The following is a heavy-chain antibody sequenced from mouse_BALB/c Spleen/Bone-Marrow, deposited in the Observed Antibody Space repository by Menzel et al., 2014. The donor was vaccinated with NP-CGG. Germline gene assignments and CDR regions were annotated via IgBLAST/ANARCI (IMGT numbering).Heavy chain of an antibody. V-gene: IGHV10S3*01. D-gene: IGHD1-1*01. CDR2: IRSKSNNYAT. CDR1: GFTFNTNA. CDR3: VGYYYDY. Sequence: EVKLMESGGGLVQPKGSLKPSCAASGFTFNTNAMNWVRQAPGKGLEWVARIRSKSNNYATYYADSVKDRSTISRDDSQSMLYLQMNNLKTENTAMYYCVGYYYDYWGQGTSVTVSS. J-gene: IGHJ4*01.